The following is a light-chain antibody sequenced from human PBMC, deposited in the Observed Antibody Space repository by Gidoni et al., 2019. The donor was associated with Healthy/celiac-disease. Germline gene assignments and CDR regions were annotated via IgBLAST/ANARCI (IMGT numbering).Light chain of an antibody. V-gene: IGKV1-5*03. CDR3: QQYNSYWLT. Sequence: DIQITQSPSTLSASVGERVTITCRASQSISSWLDWYQQKPGKAPKLLIYKASSLESGVPSRFSGSGSGTEFTLTISSLQPDDFATYYCQQYNSYWLTFGGGTKVEIK. J-gene: IGKJ4*01. CDR2: KAS. CDR1: QSISSW.